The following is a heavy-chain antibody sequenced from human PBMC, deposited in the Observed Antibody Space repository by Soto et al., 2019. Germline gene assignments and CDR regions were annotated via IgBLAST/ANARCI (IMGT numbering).Heavy chain of an antibody. CDR1: GGSVSSGSYY. CDR2: IYHSGST. V-gene: IGHV4-39*07. D-gene: IGHD3-3*01. J-gene: IGHJ5*02. Sequence: PSETLSLTCTVSGGSVSSGSYYWSWIRQPPGKGLEWIGSIYHSGSTYYNPSLKSRVTISVDTSRNQFSLKLSSVTAADTAVYYCARDRPIFGVVIIRVGWFDPWGQGTLVTVSS. CDR3: ARDRPIFGVVIIRVGWFDP.